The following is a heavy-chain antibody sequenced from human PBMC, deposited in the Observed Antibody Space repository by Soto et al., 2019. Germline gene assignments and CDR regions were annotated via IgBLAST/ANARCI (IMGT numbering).Heavy chain of an antibody. CDR1: GGSINSYY. V-gene: IGHV4-59*08. J-gene: IGHJ5*02. CDR2: IYYTGST. Sequence: PSETLSLTCTVSGGSINSYYWSWIRQSPGKGQEKIGQIYYTGSTNYNPSLKSRVTISVDRSKNQFSLRLSSVTAADTAVYYWAMAKTTLYNWFDPWGQGTLVIVAS. CDR3: AMAKTTLYNWFDP. D-gene: IGHD1-7*01.